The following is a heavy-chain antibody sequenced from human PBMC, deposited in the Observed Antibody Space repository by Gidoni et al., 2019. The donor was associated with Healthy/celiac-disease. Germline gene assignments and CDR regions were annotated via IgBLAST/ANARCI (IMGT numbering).Heavy chain of an antibody. CDR3: ARGVAGNYDFWSGYYRGTDWFDP. V-gene: IGHV4-34*01. CDR2: INHSGST. J-gene: IGHJ5*02. Sequence: QVQLQQWGAGLLKPSETLSLTCAVYGGSFSGYYWSWIRRPPGKGLEWIGEINHSGSTNYNPSLKSRVTISVDTSKNQFSLKLSSVTAADTAVYYCARGVAGNYDFWSGYYRGTDWFDPWGQGTLVTVSS. D-gene: IGHD3-3*01. CDR1: GGSFSGYY.